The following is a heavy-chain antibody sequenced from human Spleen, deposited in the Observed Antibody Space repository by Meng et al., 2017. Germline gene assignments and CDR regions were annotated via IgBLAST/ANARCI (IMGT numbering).Heavy chain of an antibody. CDR1: GYTFTSYY. CDR2: INPSGGST. CDR3: AREPDVTGDHPNFDY. V-gene: IGHV1-46*01. D-gene: IGHD2-21*01. Sequence: ASVKVSCKASGYTFTSYYMHWVRQAPGQGLEWMGIINPSGGSTSYAQKFQGRVTMTRDTSTSTVYMELSSLRSEDTAVYYCAREPDVTGDHPNFDYWGQGTLVTVSS. J-gene: IGHJ4*02.